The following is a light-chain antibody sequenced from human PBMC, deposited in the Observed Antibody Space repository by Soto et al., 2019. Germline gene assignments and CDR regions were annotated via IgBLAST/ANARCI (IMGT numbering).Light chain of an antibody. J-gene: IGKJ1*01. CDR1: QDIGIY. V-gene: IGKV1-9*01. CDR2: AAS. Sequence: IPLTQSPSSLSASGGDRVTITFRASQDIGIYLAWYQQKPGKAPNLLIYAASSLQRGVPSRFSGSGSGTDFTLTIRSLQPEDFATYHCQQLSSYPVTFGQGTKVDIK. CDR3: QQLSSYPVT.